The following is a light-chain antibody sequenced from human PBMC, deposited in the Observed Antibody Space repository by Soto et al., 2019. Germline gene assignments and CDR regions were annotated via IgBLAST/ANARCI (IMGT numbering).Light chain of an antibody. CDR1: QSISRY. CDR2: SAS. J-gene: IGKJ3*01. CDR3: QQSYNGPFT. Sequence: DMQMTQSPSSLSASVGDRVTVTWRSGQSISRYLNWYQQRPGKAPKLLIYSASTLQTGVPSRFSGSGSGTDFTLTISSLQHEDFATYYCQQSYNGPFTFGHGTKVDIK. V-gene: IGKV1-39*01.